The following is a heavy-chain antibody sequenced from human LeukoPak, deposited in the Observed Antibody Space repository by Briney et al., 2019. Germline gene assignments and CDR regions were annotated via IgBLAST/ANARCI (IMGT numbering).Heavy chain of an antibody. D-gene: IGHD3-22*01. V-gene: IGHV4-30-4*01. CDR2: IYYSGST. J-gene: IGHJ3*02. CDR3: ARDLYYYDSSGYYYGAFDI. Sequence: SQTLSLTCTVSGGSISSGDYYWSWIRQPPGKGLEWIGYIYYSGSTYYNPSLKSRVTISVDTSKNQFSLKLSSVTAADTAVYYCARDLYYYDSSGYYYGAFDIWGQGTMVTVSS. CDR1: GGSISSGDYY.